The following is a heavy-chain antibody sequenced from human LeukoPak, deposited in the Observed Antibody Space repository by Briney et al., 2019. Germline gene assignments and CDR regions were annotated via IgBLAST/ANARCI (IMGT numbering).Heavy chain of an antibody. CDR2: ITDSGANT. V-gene: IGHV3-23*01. CDR3: AKSRGIYDNSGWRTFDY. J-gene: IGHJ4*02. Sequence: PGGSLRLSCAASGFTFNSFAMSWVRQAPGKGLEWVSTITDSGANTYYADSVKGRFTISRDNSGTTLFLQMNSLRVEDAALYYCAKSRGIYDNSGWRTFDYWGQGTLVTVSS. D-gene: IGHD6-19*01. CDR1: GFTFNSFA.